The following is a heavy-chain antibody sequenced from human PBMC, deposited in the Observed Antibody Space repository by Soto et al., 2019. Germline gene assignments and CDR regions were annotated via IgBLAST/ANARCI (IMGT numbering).Heavy chain of an antibody. CDR2: VSYDGSHE. J-gene: IGHJ4*02. D-gene: IGHD4-17*01. CDR1: GFTFSSYA. V-gene: IGHV3-30*18. CDR3: AKDVNDPHNYGDYNFHY. Sequence: QVQLVESGGGVVQPGTSLRLSCAASGFTFSSYAMHWVRQAPGKGLEWVAVVSYDGSHEFYADFVEGRFTFARDNSKDTLYLQMNSLRAEDTAVYYCAKDVNDPHNYGDYNFHYWGQGTLVTVSS.